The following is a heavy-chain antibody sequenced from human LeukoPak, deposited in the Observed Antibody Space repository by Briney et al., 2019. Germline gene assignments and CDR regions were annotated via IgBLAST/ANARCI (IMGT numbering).Heavy chain of an antibody. J-gene: IGHJ4*02. CDR1: GFRFSDYY. V-gene: IGHV3-11*01. D-gene: IGHD3-16*01. CDR2: ISGSDDNI. Sequence: GGSLRLSCAASGFRFSDYYMSWIRQAPGKGLEWISYISGSDDNIYYAGPVQGRFTISRDNSKNSLFLQLNSLTPEHTAVYYCARDGGHYHSENHYDVNYWGQGTLVTVSS. CDR3: ARDGGHYHSENHYDVNY.